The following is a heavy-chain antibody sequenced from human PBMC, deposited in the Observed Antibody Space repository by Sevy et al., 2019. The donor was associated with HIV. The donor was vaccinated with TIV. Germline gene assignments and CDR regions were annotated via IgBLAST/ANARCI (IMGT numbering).Heavy chain of an antibody. CDR1: GFTFSSYS. CDR3: ARARPDYVWGSYRYIFDY. J-gene: IGHJ4*02. Sequence: GGSLRLSCAASGFTFSSYSMNWVRQAPGKGLEWVSSISSSSSYIYYADSVKGRFTISRDNAKNSLYVQMNSLRAEDTAVYYCARARPDYVWGSYRYIFDYWGQGTLVTVSS. CDR2: ISSSSSYI. D-gene: IGHD3-16*02. V-gene: IGHV3-21*01.